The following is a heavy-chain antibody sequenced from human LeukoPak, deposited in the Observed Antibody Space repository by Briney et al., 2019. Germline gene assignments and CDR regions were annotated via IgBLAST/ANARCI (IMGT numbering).Heavy chain of an antibody. Sequence: GGSLRLSCAASGFTFSSYAMTWVRQAPGKGLEWCSSIIGSGGNTYYADSVKGRCTFSMHNSKNTLNLQMNSVRAGDTAVYYCAKGDRGVLVIPSTEFDYWGQGPLLTVSS. CDR3: AKGDRGVLVIPSTEFDY. D-gene: IGHD3-9*01. CDR2: IIGSGGNT. J-gene: IGHJ4*02. CDR1: GFTFSSYA. V-gene: IGHV3-23*01.